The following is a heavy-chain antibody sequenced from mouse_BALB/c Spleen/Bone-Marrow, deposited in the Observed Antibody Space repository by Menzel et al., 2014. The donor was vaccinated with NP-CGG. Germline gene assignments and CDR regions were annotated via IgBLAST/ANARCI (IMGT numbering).Heavy chain of an antibody. V-gene: IGHV5-12-2*01. Sequence: EVKVVESGGGLVQPGGSLKLSCAASGFTFNSNTMSWVRQTPEKRLEWVAYITNGGGATYYLDTVKGRFTISGDSAKNTLYLQMSSLKSEDTAMYYCARPRYPFYAMDSWGQGTSVTVSS. CDR2: ITNGGGAT. D-gene: IGHD2-14*01. J-gene: IGHJ4*01. CDR1: GFTFNSNT. CDR3: ARPRYPFYAMDS.